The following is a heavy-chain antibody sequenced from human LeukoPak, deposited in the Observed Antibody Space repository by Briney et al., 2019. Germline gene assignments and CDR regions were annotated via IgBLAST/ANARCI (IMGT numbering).Heavy chain of an antibody. CDR3: ARLGTYYDILTGFYRGYYGMDV. CDR2: ISSSGSTI. D-gene: IGHD3-9*01. Sequence: QPGGSLRLSCAASGFTFSSYEMNWVRQAPGKGLEWVSYISSSGSTIYYADSVKGRFTISRDNAKNSLYLQMNSLRAEDTAVYYCARLGTYYDILTGFYRGYYGMDVWGQGTTVTVSS. J-gene: IGHJ6*02. V-gene: IGHV3-48*03. CDR1: GFTFSSYE.